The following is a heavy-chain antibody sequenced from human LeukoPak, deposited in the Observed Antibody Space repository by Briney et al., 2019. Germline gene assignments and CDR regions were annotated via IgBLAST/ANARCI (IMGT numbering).Heavy chain of an antibody. CDR3: ARAYYDPYFDY. D-gene: IGHD3-22*01. CDR2: IYYSGST. V-gene: IGHV4-31*03. CDR1: GGSISSGGYY. Sequence: SETLSLTCTVSGGSISSGGYYWSWIRQHPGKGLEWIGYIYYSGSTYYNPSLKSRVTISVDTSKNQFSLKLSSVTAADTAVHYCARAYYDPYFDYWGQGTLVTVSS. J-gene: IGHJ4*02.